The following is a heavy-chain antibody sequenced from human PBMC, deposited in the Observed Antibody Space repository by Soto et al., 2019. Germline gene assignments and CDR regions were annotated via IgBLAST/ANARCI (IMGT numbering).Heavy chain of an antibody. CDR2: IYYSGST. Sequence: SETLSLTCTVSGGSISSSSYYWGWIRQPPGKGLEWIGSIYYSGSTYYNPSLKSRVTISVDTSKNQFSLKLSSVTAADTAVYYCARWRGKDSSGWYPAEERYYYMGVWGKGTTVTVSS. CDR3: ARWRGKDSSGWYPAEERYYYMGV. CDR1: GGSISSSSYY. V-gene: IGHV4-39*07. J-gene: IGHJ6*03. D-gene: IGHD6-19*01.